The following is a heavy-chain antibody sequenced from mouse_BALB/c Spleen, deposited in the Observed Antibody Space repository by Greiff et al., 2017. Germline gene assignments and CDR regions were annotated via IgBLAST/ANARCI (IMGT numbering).Heavy chain of an antibody. V-gene: IGHV1-9*01. Sequence: QVQLKQSGAELMKPGASVKISCKATGYTFSSYWIEWVKQRPGHGLEWIGEILPGSGSTNYNEKFKGKATFTADTSSNTAYMQLSSLTSVDSAVYDCARFITTVVAYYYAMDYWGQGTSVTVSS. D-gene: IGHD1-1*01. J-gene: IGHJ4*01. CDR3: ARFITTVVAYYYAMDY. CDR1: GYTFSSYW. CDR2: ILPGSGST.